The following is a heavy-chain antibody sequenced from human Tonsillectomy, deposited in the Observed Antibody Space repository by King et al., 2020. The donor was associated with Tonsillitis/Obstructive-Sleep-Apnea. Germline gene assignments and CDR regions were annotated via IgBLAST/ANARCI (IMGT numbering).Heavy chain of an antibody. D-gene: IGHD1-1*01. CDR1: GFNLSSYW. CDR3: VKGGRYHLDY. J-gene: IGHJ4*02. V-gene: IGHV3-74*01. Sequence: VQLVESGGGLVQPGGSLRLSCAASGFNLSSYWMHWVRQVPGKGLAWVSRISRYGSSTNYADSVKGRFTISRYNAKNTLSLQMSSLRAEDTAVYYCVKGGRYHLDYWGQGTLVTVSS. CDR2: ISRYGSST.